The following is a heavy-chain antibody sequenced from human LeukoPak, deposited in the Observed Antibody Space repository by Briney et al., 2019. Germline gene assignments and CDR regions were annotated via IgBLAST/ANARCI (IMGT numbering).Heavy chain of an antibody. D-gene: IGHD5-18*01. J-gene: IGHJ5*02. CDR2: INHSGST. CDR1: GGSFSGYY. Sequence: SETLSLTCAVYGGSFSGYYWSWIRQPPGKGLEWIGEINHSGSTNYNPSLKSRVTISVDTSKNQFSLKLSSVTAADTAVYYCARGKLRGYSYCANWFDPWGQGTLVTVSS. V-gene: IGHV4-34*01. CDR3: ARGKLRGYSYCANWFDP.